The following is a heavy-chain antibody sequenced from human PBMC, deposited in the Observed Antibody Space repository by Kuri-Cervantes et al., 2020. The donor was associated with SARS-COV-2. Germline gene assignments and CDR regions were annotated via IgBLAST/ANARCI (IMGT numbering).Heavy chain of an antibody. D-gene: IGHD5-12*01. CDR3: AKGHSGYDYWVRVY. CDR1: GFTFSSYG. Sequence: GESLKISCAASGFTFSSYGMHWVRQAPGKGLEWVAFLRYDGGEKHYADSVKGRFTISRDSSKNTLYPQMNSLRAEDTAVYYCAKGHSGYDYWVRVYWGQGTLVTVSS. J-gene: IGHJ4*02. CDR2: LRYDGGEK. V-gene: IGHV3-30*02.